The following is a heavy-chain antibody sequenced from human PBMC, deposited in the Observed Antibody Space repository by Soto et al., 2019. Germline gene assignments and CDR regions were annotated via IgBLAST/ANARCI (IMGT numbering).Heavy chain of an antibody. V-gene: IGHV3-23*01. J-gene: IGHJ4*02. CDR3: AKSSDPILTGYYIPLNWPQNGLPFDY. CDR1: GFTFSSYA. Sequence: PGGSLRLSCAASGFTFSSYAMSWVRQAPGKGLEWVSAISGSGGSTYYADSVKGRFTISRDNSKNTLYLQMNSLRAEDTAVYYCAKSSDPILTGYYIPLNWPQNGLPFDYWGQGTLVTVSS. CDR2: ISGSGGST. D-gene: IGHD3-9*01.